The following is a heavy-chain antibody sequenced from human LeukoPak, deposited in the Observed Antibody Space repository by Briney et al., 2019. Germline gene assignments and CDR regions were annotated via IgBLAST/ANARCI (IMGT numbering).Heavy chain of an antibody. Sequence: GASVKVSCKASGYTFTSYYMHWMRQAPGQGPEWMGIIKPRGGSTDYSHKFQDRLTMTSDTSTSTVYMELNSLRSEDTAVYFCARVGVTAATADYWGQGTLVTVSS. CDR2: IKPRGGST. V-gene: IGHV1-46*01. D-gene: IGHD6-25*01. CDR3: ARVGVTAATADY. J-gene: IGHJ4*02. CDR1: GYTFTSYY.